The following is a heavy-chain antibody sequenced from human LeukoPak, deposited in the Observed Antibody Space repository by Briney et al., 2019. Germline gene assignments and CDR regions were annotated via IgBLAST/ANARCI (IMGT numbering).Heavy chain of an antibody. CDR3: ARSSRAVAGTLDY. V-gene: IGHV3-66*01. CDR1: GFVSSNY. CDR2: IYSGGIT. J-gene: IGHJ4*02. Sequence: GGSLRLSCTASGFVSSNYMSWVRQTPGKGLEWVSVIYSGGITYYADSVKGRFTVSRDNSKNTVYLEMNSLRAEDTAVYYCARSSRAVAGTLDYWGQGTLVTVSS. D-gene: IGHD6-19*01.